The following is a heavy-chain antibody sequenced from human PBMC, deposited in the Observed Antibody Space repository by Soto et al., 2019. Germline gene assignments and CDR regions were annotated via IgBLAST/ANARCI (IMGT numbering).Heavy chain of an antibody. Sequence: EVQLLESGGGLVQPGGSLRLSCAASGVTFSSYAMSWVRQAPGKGLEWVAGISGSGGSTDYADSVKGRLTISRDNSKNPLYLQMNSLRAEDTAVYYCARRRLAAAATSRDYWGQGILVIVSS. CDR2: ISGSGGST. CDR3: ARRRLAAAATSRDY. CDR1: GVTFSSYA. J-gene: IGHJ4*02. D-gene: IGHD6-13*01. V-gene: IGHV3-23*01.